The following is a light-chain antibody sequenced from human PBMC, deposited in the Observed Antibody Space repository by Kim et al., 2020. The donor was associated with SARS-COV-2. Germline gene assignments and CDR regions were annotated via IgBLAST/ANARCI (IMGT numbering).Light chain of an antibody. V-gene: IGLV3-1*01. CDR2: QDD. CDR3: QAWDGRHVV. Sequence: GSPRKTASITCSGKKGGNEIAWWYQQKPGQSPVMVIFQDDRRPSGIPERFSGSNSGNTATLTISGTQAMDEADYYCQAWDGRHVVFGGGTQLTVL. J-gene: IGLJ2*01. CDR1: KGGNEI.